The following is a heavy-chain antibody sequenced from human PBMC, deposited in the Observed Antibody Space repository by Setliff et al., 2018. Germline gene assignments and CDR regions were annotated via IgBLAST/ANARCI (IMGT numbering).Heavy chain of an antibody. J-gene: IGHJ4*02. CDR3: ARAGMASANRKGVFEY. D-gene: IGHD6-13*01. CDR2: INIGGGST. CDR1: GYSFTSYY. Sequence: ASVKVSCKASGYSFTSYYMYWLRQAPGQGPEWIGIINIGGGSTSYAQKFEDRVTMTRDTSTSTVCLEVTSLRSEDTAVYYCARAGMASANRKGVFEYWGQGTLVTVSS. V-gene: IGHV1-46*01.